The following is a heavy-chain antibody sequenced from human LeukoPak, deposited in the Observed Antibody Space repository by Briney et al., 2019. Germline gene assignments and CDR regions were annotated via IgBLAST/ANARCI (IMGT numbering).Heavy chain of an antibody. Sequence: SETLSLTCTVSGGSISSYYWSWIRQPPGKGLEWIGYIYYSGSTNYNPSLKSRVTISVDTSKNQFSLKLSSVTAADTAVYYCARTLRTSSIAVAGTPLVYWGQGTLVTVSS. D-gene: IGHD6-19*01. CDR3: ARTLRTSSIAVAGTPLVY. J-gene: IGHJ4*02. CDR1: GGSISSYY. V-gene: IGHV4-59*12. CDR2: IYYSGST.